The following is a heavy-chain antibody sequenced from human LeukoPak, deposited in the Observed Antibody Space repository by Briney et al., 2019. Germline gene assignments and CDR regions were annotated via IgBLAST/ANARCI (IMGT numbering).Heavy chain of an antibody. Sequence: PSETLSLTCTVSGGSVSSGSYYWSWIRQPPGKGLEWIGYIYYSGSTNYNPSLNSRVTISVDTSKNHFSLKLSSVSAADTAVYYCARDTTVTGHFDYWGQGTLVTVPS. V-gene: IGHV4-61*03. CDR2: IYYSGST. D-gene: IGHD4-17*01. J-gene: IGHJ4*02. CDR1: GGSVSSGSYY. CDR3: ARDTTVTGHFDY.